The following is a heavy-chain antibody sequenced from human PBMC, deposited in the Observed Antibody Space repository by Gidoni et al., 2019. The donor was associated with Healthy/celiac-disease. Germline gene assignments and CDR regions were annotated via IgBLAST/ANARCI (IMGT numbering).Heavy chain of an antibody. Sequence: QVQLQQWGAGLLKPSETLSLTCAGYGGSSSGYYWSWVRQPPGKGLEWIGEINHSGSTNYNPSLKSRVTISVDTSKNQFSLKLSSVTAADTAVYYCAFILTIIRGVIFDYWGQGTLVTVSS. CDR2: INHSGST. CDR1: GGSSSGYY. V-gene: IGHV4-34*01. CDR3: AFILTIIRGVIFDY. J-gene: IGHJ4*02. D-gene: IGHD3-10*01.